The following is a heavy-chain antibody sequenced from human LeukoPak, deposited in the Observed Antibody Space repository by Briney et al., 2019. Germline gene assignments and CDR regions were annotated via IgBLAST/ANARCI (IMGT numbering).Heavy chain of an antibody. Sequence: GGSLRLSCAASGFTFSNYAMNWVRQAPGKGLEYVSAISSNGGGTYYANSVKGRFTISRDNSKNTLYLQMGSLRVEDMAVYYCAREDGRWELHYWGQGTLVTVSS. CDR2: ISSNGGGT. D-gene: IGHD1-26*01. J-gene: IGHJ4*02. V-gene: IGHV3-64*01. CDR3: AREDGRWELHY. CDR1: GFTFSNYA.